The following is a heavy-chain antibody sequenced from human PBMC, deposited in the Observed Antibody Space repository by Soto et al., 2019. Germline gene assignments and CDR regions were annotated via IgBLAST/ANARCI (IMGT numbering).Heavy chain of an antibody. CDR3: ARDYDSSGYYYRGYNWFDP. V-gene: IGHV4-59*01. CDR1: GVSISSYY. Sequence: SETLSLTCTVSGVSISSYYWIWIRQPPGKGLEWIGYIYYSGSTNYNPSLKSRVTISVDTSKNQFSLKLSSVTAADTAVYYCARDYDSSGYYYRGYNWFDPWGQGTLVTVSS. J-gene: IGHJ5*02. D-gene: IGHD3-22*01. CDR2: IYYSGST.